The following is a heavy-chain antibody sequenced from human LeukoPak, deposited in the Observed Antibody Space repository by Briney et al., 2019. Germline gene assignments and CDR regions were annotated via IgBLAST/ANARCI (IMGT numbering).Heavy chain of an antibody. Sequence: SETLSLTCTVSGGSFSSSSYYWGWIRQPPGKGLEWIGIIYYSGSTYYNPSLKSRVTISVDTSKNQFSLKLSSVTAADTAVYYCARARYDSSGYRFDYWGQGTLVTVSS. CDR2: IYYSGST. D-gene: IGHD3-22*01. CDR3: ARARYDSSGYRFDY. CDR1: GGSFSSSSYY. V-gene: IGHV4-39*01. J-gene: IGHJ4*02.